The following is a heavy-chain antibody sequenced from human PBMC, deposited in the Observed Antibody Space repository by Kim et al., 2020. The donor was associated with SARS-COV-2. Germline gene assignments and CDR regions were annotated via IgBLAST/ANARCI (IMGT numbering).Heavy chain of an antibody. CDR2: INTNTGNP. J-gene: IGHJ4*02. Sequence: ASVKVSCKASGYTFTSYAMNWVRQAPGQGLEWMGWINTNTGNPTYAQGFTGRFVFSLDTSVSTAYLQISSLKAEDTAVYYCARVGSSWYVNYFDYWGQGTLVTVSS. V-gene: IGHV7-4-1*02. CDR1: GYTFTSYA. D-gene: IGHD6-13*01. CDR3: ARVGSSWYVNYFDY.